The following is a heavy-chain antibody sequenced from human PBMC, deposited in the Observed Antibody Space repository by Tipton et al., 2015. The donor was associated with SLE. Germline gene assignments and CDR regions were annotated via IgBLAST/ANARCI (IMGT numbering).Heavy chain of an antibody. V-gene: IGHV4-34*01. J-gene: IGHJ5*02. CDR1: GESFAGYS. Sequence: TLSLTCAVYGESFAGYSWNWIRQPPGKGLEWIGEINDSGTTNNNPSFKSRVTISVETSKNQFSLKLRSVTAADTAFYYCARGHVAAVRGGYHWFDPWGQGALVTVSS. D-gene: IGHD3-10*01. CDR2: INDSGTT. CDR3: ARGHVAAVRGGYHWFDP.